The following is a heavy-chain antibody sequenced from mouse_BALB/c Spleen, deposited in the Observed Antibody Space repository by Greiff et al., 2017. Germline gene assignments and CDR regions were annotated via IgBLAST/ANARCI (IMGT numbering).Heavy chain of an antibody. CDR3: ARSTTAHFDY. CDR2: ISSGSSTI. D-gene: IGHD1-2*01. V-gene: IGHV5-17*02. J-gene: IGHJ2*01. CDR1: GFTFSSFG. Sequence: EVQRVESGGGLVQPGGSRKLSCAASGFTFSSFGMHWVRQAPEKGLEWVAYISSGSSTIYYADTVKGRFTISRDNPKNTLFLQMTSLRSEDTAMYYCARSTTAHFDYWGQGTTLTVSS.